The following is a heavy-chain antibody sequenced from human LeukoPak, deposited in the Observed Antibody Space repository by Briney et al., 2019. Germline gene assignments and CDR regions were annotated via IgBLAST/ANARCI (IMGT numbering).Heavy chain of an antibody. J-gene: IGHJ3*02. CDR2: IYYSGST. D-gene: IGHD5-18*01. Sequence: SETLSLTCTVSGGSISSYYWSWIRQPPWKGLEWIGYIYYSGSTNYNPSLKSRITISVDTSKNQFSLRLSSVTAADTAVYYCARATWIQLPQIWGQGTMVTVSS. CDR3: ARATWIQLPQI. V-gene: IGHV4-59*01. CDR1: GGSISSYY.